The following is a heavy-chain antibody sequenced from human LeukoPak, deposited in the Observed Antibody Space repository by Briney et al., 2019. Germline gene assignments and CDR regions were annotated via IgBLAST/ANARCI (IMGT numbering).Heavy chain of an antibody. CDR1: GFTFSTYA. D-gene: IGHD2-2*01. Sequence: GGSLRLSCAASGFTFSTYAMSWVRRAPGKGLEWVSAISGSGSSTYYADSVKGRFTISRDNSENTLYLQMNSLRAEDTAVYYCAKERSMSSSTLLVGDYWAREFWSPFPQ. CDR3: AKERSMSSSTLLVGDY. J-gene: IGHJ4*02. CDR2: ISGSGSST. V-gene: IGHV3-23*01.